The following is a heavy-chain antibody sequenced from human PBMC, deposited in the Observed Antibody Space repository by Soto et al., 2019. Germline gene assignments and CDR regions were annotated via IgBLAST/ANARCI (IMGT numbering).Heavy chain of an antibody. Sequence: QVQLVQSGAEVKKPGSSVKVSCKASGGTFSSYAISWVRQAPGQGLEWMGGIIPIFGTANYAQKFQGRVKITADESTSTAYMELSSLRSEDTAVYYCARGPVVPAATSYYYYYGMDVWGQGTTVTVSS. CDR3: ARGPVVPAATSYYYYYGMDV. V-gene: IGHV1-69*01. CDR1: GGTFSSYA. J-gene: IGHJ6*02. CDR2: IIPIFGTA. D-gene: IGHD2-2*01.